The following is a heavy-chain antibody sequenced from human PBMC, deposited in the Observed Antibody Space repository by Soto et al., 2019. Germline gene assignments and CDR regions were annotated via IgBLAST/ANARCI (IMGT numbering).Heavy chain of an antibody. CDR2: IKSISSGATT. CDR3: MAAATK. D-gene: IGHD1-26*01. Sequence: EVQLVESGGGLVKPGGSLRLSCAACGFGFTNAWMTWIRQAPGKGLEWVGRIKSISSGATTDYAAPVKGRFSISRDDSKNTVYLQMNSLKTDDTAVYYCMAAATKWGQGTLVTVSS. CDR1: GFGFTNAW. J-gene: IGHJ4*02. V-gene: IGHV3-15*01.